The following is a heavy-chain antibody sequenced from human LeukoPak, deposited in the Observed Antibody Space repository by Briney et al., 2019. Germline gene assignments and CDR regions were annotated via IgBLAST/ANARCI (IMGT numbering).Heavy chain of an antibody. Sequence: PGGSLRLSCAASGFTFSSYAMSWVRQAPGKGLEWVSAISGSGGSTYYADSVKGRFTISRDNSKNTLYLQMNSLRAEDTAVYYCAKVDPLGSYDSSGYYPPHFDYWGQGTLVTVSS. CDR2: ISGSGGST. CDR1: GFTFSSYA. J-gene: IGHJ4*02. D-gene: IGHD3-22*01. CDR3: AKVDPLGSYDSSGYYPPHFDY. V-gene: IGHV3-23*01.